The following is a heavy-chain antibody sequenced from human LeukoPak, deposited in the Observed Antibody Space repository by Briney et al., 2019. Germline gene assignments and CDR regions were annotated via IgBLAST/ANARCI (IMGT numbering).Heavy chain of an antibody. CDR3: ARGRPYDFWSGYYRRLGYYYYMDV. Sequence: GGSLRLSCAASVYTFSRYSMNWVREAPGKGLGWVSSISSSSSYIYYADSVKGRFTISRDNAKDSLYLQKNSLRAEDTAVYYCARGRPYDFWSGYYRRLGYYYYMDVWGKGTTVTVSS. D-gene: IGHD3-3*01. CDR1: VYTFSRYS. V-gene: IGHV3-21*01. CDR2: ISSSSSYI. J-gene: IGHJ6*03.